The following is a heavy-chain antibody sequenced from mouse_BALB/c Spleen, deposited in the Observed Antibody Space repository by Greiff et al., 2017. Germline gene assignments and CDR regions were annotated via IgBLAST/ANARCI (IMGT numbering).Heavy chain of an antibody. CDR1: GFAFSSYD. J-gene: IGHJ4*01. CDR2: ISSGGGST. CDR3: ARPHYYYAMDY. D-gene: IGHD1-2*01. Sequence: EVHLVESGGGLVKPGGSLKLSCAASGFAFSSYDMSWVRQTPEKRLEWVAYISSGGGSTYYPDTVKGRFTISRDNAKNTLYLQMSSLKSEDTAMYYCARPHYYYAMDYWGQGTSVTVSS. V-gene: IGHV5-12-1*01.